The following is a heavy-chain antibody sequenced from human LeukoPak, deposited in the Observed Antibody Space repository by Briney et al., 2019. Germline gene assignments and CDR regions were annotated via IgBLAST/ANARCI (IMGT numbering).Heavy chain of an antibody. V-gene: IGHV3-23*01. D-gene: IGHD3-3*01. CDR1: GFTFSSCA. CDR3: ANAREYYDFWSGYYSPLYFDY. CDR2: ISGSVGST. J-gene: IGHJ4*02. Sequence: GGSLRLSCAASGFTFSSCAMSRVRQAPGKELEWVSAISGSVGSTYYADSVKGRFTISRDNSKNTLYLQMNSLRAEDTAVYYCANAREYYDFWSGYYSPLYFDYWGQGTLDTVSS.